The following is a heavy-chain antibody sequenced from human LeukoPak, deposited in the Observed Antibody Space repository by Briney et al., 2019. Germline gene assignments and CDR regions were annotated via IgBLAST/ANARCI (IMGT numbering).Heavy chain of an antibody. D-gene: IGHD3-22*01. J-gene: IGHJ4*02. V-gene: IGHV4-39*07. CDR2: IYYSGST. Sequence: PSETLSLTCTVSGGSISSSSYYWGWIRQPPGKGLEWIGSIYYSGSTYYNPSLKSRVTISVDTSKNQFSLKLSSVTAAGTAVYYCARGVGYYYDSSGYYYFDYWGQGTLVTVSS. CDR3: ARGVGYYYDSSGYYYFDY. CDR1: GGSISSSSYY.